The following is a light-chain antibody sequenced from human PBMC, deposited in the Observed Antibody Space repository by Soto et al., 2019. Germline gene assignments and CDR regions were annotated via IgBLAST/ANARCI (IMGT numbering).Light chain of an antibody. V-gene: IGKV1-5*03. Sequence: DIQMTQSPSTLSASVGDRVTITCRASQSISSWLAWYQQKPGKAPKLLIYKASSLESGVPSRFSGSGFGTEFTLTISSLQPDDFATYYCQQYNSYSRTFCQGTKV. CDR1: QSISSW. J-gene: IGKJ1*01. CDR2: KAS. CDR3: QQYNSYSRT.